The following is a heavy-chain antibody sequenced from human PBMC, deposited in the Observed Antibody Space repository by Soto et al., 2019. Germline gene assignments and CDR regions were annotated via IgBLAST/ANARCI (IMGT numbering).Heavy chain of an antibody. CDR3: ATVPTYYYARSGYANAFDM. CDR1: GGSINSGDYY. CDR2: IYYSGST. V-gene: IGHV4-30-4*01. J-gene: IGHJ3*02. D-gene: IGHD3-22*01. Sequence: TLSLTCTVSGGSINSGDYYWSWIRQPPGKGLEWIGYIYYSGSTYHNPSLKSRINISVDTSKNQFSLKLSSVTAADTAVYYCATVPTYYYARSGYANAFDMWGQGTMVTV.